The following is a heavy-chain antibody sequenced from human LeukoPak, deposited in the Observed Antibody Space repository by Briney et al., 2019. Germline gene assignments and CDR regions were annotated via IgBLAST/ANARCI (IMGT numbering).Heavy chain of an antibody. D-gene: IGHD5-24*01. J-gene: IGHJ3*02. CDR3: ARYPKRWLLQADAFDI. CDR2: INHSGST. CDR1: GGSFSGYY. Sequence: SETLSLTCAVYGGSFSGYYWSWIRQPPGKGLEWIGEINHSGSTNYNPSLKSRVTISVDTSKNQFSLKLSSVTAADTAVYYCARYPKRWLLQADAFDIWGQGTMVTVSS. V-gene: IGHV4-34*01.